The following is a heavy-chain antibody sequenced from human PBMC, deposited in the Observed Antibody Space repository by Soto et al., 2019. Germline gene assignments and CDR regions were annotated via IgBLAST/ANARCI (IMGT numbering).Heavy chain of an antibody. J-gene: IGHJ6*02. CDR1: GGTFSSYA. Sequence: SVKVSCKASGGTFSSYAISWVRQAPGQGLEWMGGIIPIFGTANYAQKFQGRVTITADESTSTAYMELSSLRSEDTAVYYCARGGAARPGDYYYYGMDVWGQGTTVTVSS. V-gene: IGHV1-69*13. CDR3: ARGGAARPGDYYYYGMDV. D-gene: IGHD6-6*01. CDR2: IIPIFGTA.